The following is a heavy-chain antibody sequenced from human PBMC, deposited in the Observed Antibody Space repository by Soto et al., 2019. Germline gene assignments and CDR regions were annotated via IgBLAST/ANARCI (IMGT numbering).Heavy chain of an antibody. Sequence: EVQLVESGGGLVQPGGSLKLSCAASGFTFSGSAMHWVRQASGKGLEWVGRIRSKANSYATAYAASVKGRFTISRDDSKNTAYLQMNRLKTEDTAVYYCTSPKNSSSYGDFDYWGQGTLVTVSS. J-gene: IGHJ4*02. CDR1: GFTFSGSA. CDR3: TSPKNSSSYGDFDY. D-gene: IGHD6-13*01. V-gene: IGHV3-73*02. CDR2: IRSKANSYAT.